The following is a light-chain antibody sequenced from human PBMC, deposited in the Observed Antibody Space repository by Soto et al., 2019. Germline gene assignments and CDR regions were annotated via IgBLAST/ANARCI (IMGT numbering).Light chain of an antibody. Sequence: EIVLTQSPATLSLSPGERATISCRASQSVSSYLAWFQQKPGQAPRLLIYDASNRATGIPARFSGSGSVTDFTLTINSLEPEDFAVYYCQQRSNWPPITFGQGTRLEIK. J-gene: IGKJ5*01. V-gene: IGKV3-11*01. CDR1: QSVSSY. CDR3: QQRSNWPPIT. CDR2: DAS.